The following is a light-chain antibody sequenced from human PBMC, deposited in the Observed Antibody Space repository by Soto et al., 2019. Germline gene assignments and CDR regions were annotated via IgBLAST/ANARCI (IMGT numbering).Light chain of an antibody. V-gene: IGKV3-20*01. CDR3: QQYCSSPLT. CDR2: GAS. J-gene: IGKJ4*01. CDR1: QSVSSSF. Sequence: EIVLTQSPGTLSLSPGERATLSCRASQSVSSSFLAWYQQKPGQAPRLLIYGASSRATGIPDRFSGSGSGTDFTLTISRLEPEDVAVYYCQQYCSSPLTFGGGTKVQIQ.